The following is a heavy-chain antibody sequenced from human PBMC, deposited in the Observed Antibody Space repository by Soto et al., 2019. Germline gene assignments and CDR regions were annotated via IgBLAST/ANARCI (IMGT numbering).Heavy chain of an antibody. V-gene: IGHV1-18*03. Sequence: ASVKVSCKASGYTFTSYGVSWVRQAPGQGLEWMGWISVYNGNTDYAQKLQGRVTMTTDTSTSTAYMELRSLTSDDMAVYYCARDAPYSGSYYGADGWGLGTRVTVAS. J-gene: IGHJ4*02. CDR3: ARDAPYSGSYYGADG. CDR2: ISVYNGNT. D-gene: IGHD1-26*01. CDR1: GYTFTSYG.